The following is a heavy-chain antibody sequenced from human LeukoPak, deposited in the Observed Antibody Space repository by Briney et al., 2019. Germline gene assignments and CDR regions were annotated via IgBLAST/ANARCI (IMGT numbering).Heavy chain of an antibody. CDR1: GGSISSGGYS. J-gene: IGHJ2*01. V-gene: IGHV4-30-2*01. D-gene: IGHD4-17*01. Sequence: SETLSLTCAVSGGSISSGGYSWSWIRQPPGKGLEWIGYIYHSGSTYYNPSLKSRVTISVDRSKNQFSLKLSSVIAADTAVYYCASSYGDYDWYFDLWGRGTLVTVSS. CDR3: ASSYGDYDWYFDL. CDR2: IYHSGST.